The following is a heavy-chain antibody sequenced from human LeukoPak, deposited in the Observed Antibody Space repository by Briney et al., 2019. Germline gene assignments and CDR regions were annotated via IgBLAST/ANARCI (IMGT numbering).Heavy chain of an antibody. D-gene: IGHD2-2*01. CDR3: ARPARDDAFDI. CDR2: INPSGGST. J-gene: IGHJ3*02. Sequence: GASVKVSCKASGFTFTGYYMHWVRQAPGQGLEWMGIINPSGGSTSYAQKFQGRVTMTRDMSTSTVYMELSSLRSEDTAVYYCARPARDDAFDIWGQGTMVTVSS. CDR1: GFTFTGYY. V-gene: IGHV1-46*01.